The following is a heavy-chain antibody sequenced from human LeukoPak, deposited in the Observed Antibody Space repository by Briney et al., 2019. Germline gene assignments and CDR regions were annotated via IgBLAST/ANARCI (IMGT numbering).Heavy chain of an antibody. D-gene: IGHD6-6*01. V-gene: IGHV3-30-3*02. CDR3: ASPSSSFAFDY. Sequence: GGSLRLSCAASGFTFSSYAMHWVRQAPGKGLEWVAVISYDGSNKYYADSVKGRFTISRDNSKNTLYLQMNSLRAEDTAVYYCASPSSSFAFDYWGQGTLVTVSS. CDR1: GFTFSSYA. CDR2: ISYDGSNK. J-gene: IGHJ4*02.